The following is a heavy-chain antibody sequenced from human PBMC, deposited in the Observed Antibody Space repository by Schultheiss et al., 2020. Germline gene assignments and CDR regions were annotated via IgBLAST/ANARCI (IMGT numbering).Heavy chain of an antibody. CDR2: INSDGSST. D-gene: IGHD2-2*01. J-gene: IGHJ6*02. V-gene: IGHV3-74*01. Sequence: ESLKISCAASGFTFSSYWMHWVRQAPGKGLVWVSRINSDGSSTSYADSVKGRFTISRDNAKNTLYLQMNSLRAEDTAVYYCARDLTYCSSTSCKYYYYYYGMDVWGQGTTVTVSS. CDR3: ARDLTYCSSTSCKYYYYYYGMDV. CDR1: GFTFSSYW.